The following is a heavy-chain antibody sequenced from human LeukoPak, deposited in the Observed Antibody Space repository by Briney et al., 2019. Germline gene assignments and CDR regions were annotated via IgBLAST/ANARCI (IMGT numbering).Heavy chain of an antibody. D-gene: IGHD3-22*01. Sequence: SETLSLTCTVSGGSISSYYWSWIRQPPGKGLEWIGYIYYSGSTNYNPSLKSRVTISVDTSKNQFSRKLSSVTAADTAVYYCARLTDSYYYDSSGYGGFDYWGQGTLVTVSS. J-gene: IGHJ4*02. CDR2: IYYSGST. CDR1: GGSISSYY. V-gene: IGHV4-59*01. CDR3: ARLTDSYYYDSSGYGGFDY.